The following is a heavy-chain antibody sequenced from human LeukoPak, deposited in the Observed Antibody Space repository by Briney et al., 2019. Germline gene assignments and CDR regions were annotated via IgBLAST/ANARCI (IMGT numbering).Heavy chain of an antibody. D-gene: IGHD3-22*01. CDR1: GFTFSSYA. CDR3: ARGESYYDSSGLFDY. V-gene: IGHV3-30-3*01. CDR2: ISYDGSNK. Sequence: GGSLRLSCAASGFTFSSYAMHWVRQAPGKGLEWVAVISYDGSNKYYADSVKGRFTISRDNSKNTLYLQMNSLRAEDTAVYYCARGESYYDSSGLFDYWGQGTLVTVSS. J-gene: IGHJ4*02.